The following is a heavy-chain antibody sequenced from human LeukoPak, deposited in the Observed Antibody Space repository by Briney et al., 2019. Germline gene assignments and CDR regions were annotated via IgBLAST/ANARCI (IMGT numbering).Heavy chain of an antibody. CDR2: IYTSGST. J-gene: IGHJ4*02. D-gene: IGHD3-22*01. V-gene: IGHV4-61*02. CDR1: GGSISSGSYY. Sequence: SETLSLTCTVSGGSISSGSYYWSWIRQPAGKGLEWIGRIYTSGSTNYNPSLKSRVTISVDTSKNQFSLKLSSVTAADTAVYYCARFYYDSSGKEDYWGQGTLVTVSS. CDR3: ARFYYDSSGKEDY.